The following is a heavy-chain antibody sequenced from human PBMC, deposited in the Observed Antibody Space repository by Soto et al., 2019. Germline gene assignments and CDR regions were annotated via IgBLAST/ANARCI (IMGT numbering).Heavy chain of an antibody. D-gene: IGHD1-26*01. CDR1: GGSISSSSYY. V-gene: IGHV4-39*01. J-gene: IGHJ6*04. Sequence: QLQLQESGPGLVKPSETLSLTCTVSGGSISSSSYYWGWIRQPPGKGLEWIGSIYYSGSTYYNPSLKSRVTISVDTSKNPCSPKLRSVTAADTAVYYWARQTLGWVGYVWGKGTTVTVSS. CDR2: IYYSGST. CDR3: ARQTLGWVGYV.